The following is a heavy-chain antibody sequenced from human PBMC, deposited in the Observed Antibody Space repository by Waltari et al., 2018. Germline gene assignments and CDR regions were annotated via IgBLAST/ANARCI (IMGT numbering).Heavy chain of an antibody. CDR2: IYTSGST. J-gene: IGHJ5*02. V-gene: IGHV4-61*02. D-gene: IGHD2-2*01. CDR1: GGSISSGSYY. Sequence: QVQLQESGPGLVKPSQTLSLPCTVSGGSISSGSYYWSWIRQPAGKGLEWIGRIYTSGSTNYNPSLKSRVTISVDTSKNQFSLKLSSVTAADTAVYYCARDWYQLLSGWFDPWGQGTLVTVSS. CDR3: ARDWYQLLSGWFDP.